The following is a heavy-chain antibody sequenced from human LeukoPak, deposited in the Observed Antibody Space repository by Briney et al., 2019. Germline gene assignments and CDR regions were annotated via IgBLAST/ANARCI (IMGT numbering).Heavy chain of an antibody. CDR2: IYYSGST. D-gene: IGHD3-10*01. CDR3: ARDRYFGY. J-gene: IGHJ4*02. V-gene: IGHV4-59*01. Sequence: PSETLSLTCSVSGGSISSYYWSWIRQPPGKGLEWIGYIYYSGSTNCNPSLKSRVTISVDTSKNQFSLKLSSVTAADTAVYYCARDRYFGYWGQGTLVTVSS. CDR1: GGSISSYY.